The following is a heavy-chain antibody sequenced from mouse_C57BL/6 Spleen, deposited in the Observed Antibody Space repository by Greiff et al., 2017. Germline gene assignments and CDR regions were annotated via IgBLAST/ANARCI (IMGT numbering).Heavy chain of an antibody. CDR1: GFTFSNYW. Sequence: EVKLVESGGGLVQPGGSMKLSCVASGFTFSNYWMNWVRQSPEKGLEWVAQIRLRSDNYATNYAEAVKGRFTISRDDSKSSIYLQMNNLRAEYTGIYYCTGRFEAMDYWGQGTSVTVSS. CDR2: IRLRSDNYAT. CDR3: TGRFEAMDY. V-gene: IGHV6-3*01. J-gene: IGHJ4*01.